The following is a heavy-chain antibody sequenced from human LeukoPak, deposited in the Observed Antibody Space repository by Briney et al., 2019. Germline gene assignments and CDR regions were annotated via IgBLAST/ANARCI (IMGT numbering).Heavy chain of an antibody. Sequence: ASEKVSCKASGYIFTSYAMHWVRQAPGQRLEWMGWINAGNGNTKYSQKFQGRVTITRDTSASTAYMELSSLRSEDTAVYYCARTPDGDKFDYWGQGTLVTVSS. CDR2: INAGNGNT. J-gene: IGHJ4*02. CDR3: ARTPDGDKFDY. CDR1: GYIFTSYA. V-gene: IGHV1-3*01. D-gene: IGHD4-17*01.